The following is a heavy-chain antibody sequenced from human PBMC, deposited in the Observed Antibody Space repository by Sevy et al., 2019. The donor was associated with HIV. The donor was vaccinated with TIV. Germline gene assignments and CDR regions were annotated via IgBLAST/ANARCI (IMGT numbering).Heavy chain of an antibody. CDR3: ARAHSWNYVQAFNV. V-gene: IGHV4-59*01. J-gene: IGHJ3*01. Sequence: SETLSLTCSVSGGSICSDYWSWIRQPPGKGLEWIGNIYYSGSTNYNPSLKSRVTISVDASRTQFSLKLSSVTAADTAVYYCARAHSWNYVQAFNVWGPGTVVTVSS. CDR1: GGSICSDY. D-gene: IGHD1-7*01. CDR2: IYYSGST.